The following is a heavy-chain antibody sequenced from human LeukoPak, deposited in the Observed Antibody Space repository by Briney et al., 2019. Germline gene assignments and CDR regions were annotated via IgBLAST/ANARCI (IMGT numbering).Heavy chain of an antibody. CDR3: ARGLHITMILADAFDI. CDR1: GYTFTSYG. J-gene: IGHJ3*02. Sequence: ASVKVSCKASGYTFTSYGISWVRQATGQGLEWMGWMNPNSGNTGYAQKFQGRVTMTRNTSISTAYMELSSLRSEDTAVYYCARGLHITMILADAFDIWGQGTMVTVSS. D-gene: IGHD3-22*01. V-gene: IGHV1-8*02. CDR2: MNPNSGNT.